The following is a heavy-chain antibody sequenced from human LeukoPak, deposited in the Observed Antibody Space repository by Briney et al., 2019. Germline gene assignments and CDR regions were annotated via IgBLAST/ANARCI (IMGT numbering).Heavy chain of an antibody. J-gene: IGHJ4*02. Sequence: VGSLRLSCAPSGLTFSRYSTNSVRQAPGKGLEWVSSICSSSSYIYNADSVKGRFTSSRDNAKNSLYLQMNSLRAEDTAVYYCARQPRDYYDSSGYYYAAYFDYWGQGTLVTVSS. D-gene: IGHD3-22*01. V-gene: IGHV3-21*01. CDR1: GLTFSRYS. CDR3: ARQPRDYYDSSGYYYAAYFDY. CDR2: ICSSSSYI.